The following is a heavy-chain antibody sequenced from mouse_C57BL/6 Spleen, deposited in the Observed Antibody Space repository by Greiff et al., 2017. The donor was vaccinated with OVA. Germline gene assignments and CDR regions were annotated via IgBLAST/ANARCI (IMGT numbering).Heavy chain of an antibody. CDR3: ARRGYYGSSYPWYFDV. CDR2: ITPNNGGT. J-gene: IGHJ1*03. V-gene: IGHV1-18*01. Sequence: VQLQQSGPELVKPGASVKIPCKASGYTFTDYNMDWVKQSHGKSLEWIGDITPNNGGTIYNQKFKGKATLTVDKSSSTAYMELRSLTSEDTAVYYCARRGYYGSSYPWYFDVWGTGTTVTVSS. D-gene: IGHD1-1*01. CDR1: GYTFTDYN.